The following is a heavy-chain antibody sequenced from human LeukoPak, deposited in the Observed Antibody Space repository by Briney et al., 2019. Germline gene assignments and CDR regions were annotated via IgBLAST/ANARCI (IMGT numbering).Heavy chain of an antibody. CDR1: GFTFSSYA. J-gene: IGHJ6*04. D-gene: IGHD3-10*01. Sequence: GGSLRLSCAASGFTFSSYAMSWVRQAPGKGLEGVSAISGSGGSTYYADSVKGRFTISRDNPKNTLYLQMNSLRVEDTAVYYCAKALAYYGSGGGMDVWGKGTTVTVSS. CDR3: AKALAYYGSGGGMDV. V-gene: IGHV3-23*01. CDR2: ISGSGGST.